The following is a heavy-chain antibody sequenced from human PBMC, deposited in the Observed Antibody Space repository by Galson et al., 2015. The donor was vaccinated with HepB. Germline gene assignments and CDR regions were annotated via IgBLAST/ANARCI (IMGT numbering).Heavy chain of an antibody. CDR3: TRLGDLSGYSSL. J-gene: IGHJ4*02. CDR1: GFTFSGSA. D-gene: IGHD6-13*01. Sequence: LRLSCAASGFTFSGSATHWVRQASGRGLEWVGRIGSKANSYATAYAASVKGRFTISRDDSKNTAYMQMNSLKTEDTAVYYCTRLGDLSGYSSLWGQGTLVTVSS. V-gene: IGHV3-73*01. CDR2: IGSKANSYAT.